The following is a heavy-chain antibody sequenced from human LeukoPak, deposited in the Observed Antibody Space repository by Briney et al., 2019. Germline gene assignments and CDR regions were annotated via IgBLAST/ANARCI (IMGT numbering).Heavy chain of an antibody. CDR1: GFTFSSYE. V-gene: IGHV3-48*03. J-gene: IGHJ6*03. D-gene: IGHD1-26*01. CDR2: ISSSGSTI. CDR3: ARVMVSLGATKSGYYYYYMDV. Sequence: GGSLRLSCAASGFTFSSYEMNWVRQAPGKGLEWVSYISSSGSTIYYADSVKGRFTISRDNAKNSLYLQMNSLTAEDTAVYYCARVMVSLGATKSGYYYYYMDVWGKGTTVTVSS.